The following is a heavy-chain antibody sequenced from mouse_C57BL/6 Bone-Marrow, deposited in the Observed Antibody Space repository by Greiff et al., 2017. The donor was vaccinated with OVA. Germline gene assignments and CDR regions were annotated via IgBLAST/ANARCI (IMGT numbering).Heavy chain of an antibody. CDR2: IYPGDGST. CDR1: GYTFTSYD. J-gene: IGHJ3*01. CDR3: ARCSYYGRGFAY. D-gene: IGHD1-1*01. V-gene: IGHV1-85*01. Sequence: QVQLQQSGPELVKPGASVKLSCKASGYTFTSYDINWVKQRPGQGLEWIGWIYPGDGSTKYKEKFKGKDTLTVDTSSSTAYMELHRLTSEDSAVYFFARCSYYGRGFAYWGQGTLVTVSA.